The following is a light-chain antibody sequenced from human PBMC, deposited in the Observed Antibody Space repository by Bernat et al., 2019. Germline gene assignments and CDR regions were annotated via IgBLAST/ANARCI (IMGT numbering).Light chain of an antibody. CDR1: QSVGSN. CDR3: QHYNNWEEGT. V-gene: IGKV3-15*01. Sequence: EIVMTQSPATLSVSPGERATLSCRASQSVGSNLAWYQHKPGQAPRLLIYSISTRVNGFAARFSGTGFGTDFTLTISSLQSEDFAVYYCQHYNNWEEGTFSQGTKLEIK. J-gene: IGKJ2*02. CDR2: SIS.